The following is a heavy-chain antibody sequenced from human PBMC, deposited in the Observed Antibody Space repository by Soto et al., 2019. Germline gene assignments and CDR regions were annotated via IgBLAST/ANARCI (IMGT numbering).Heavy chain of an antibody. CDR3: VRESVASGPNYFDT. CDR2: IYHSGST. V-gene: IGHV4-30-2*06. CDR1: GCTITSGRSS. J-gene: IGHJ5*02. Sequence: SETLSLTCSVSGCTITSGRSSWNWIRQSPGKGLEWIAYIYHSGSTYYNPSLKSRVTISVDRSENQFSLKLTSVTAADTAVYYCVRESVASGPNYFDTWGPGTLVTVSS. D-gene: IGHD6-6*01.